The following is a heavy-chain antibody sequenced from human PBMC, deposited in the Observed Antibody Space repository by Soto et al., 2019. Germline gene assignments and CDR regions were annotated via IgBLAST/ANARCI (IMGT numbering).Heavy chain of an antibody. Sequence: GGSLRLSCAVSGFTFSSYWMHWVRQAPGKGLVWVSRIYTDGSITNYADSVKGRFTISRDNAKNTLYLQTHSLRAEDTAVYYCARVSGNYLPFDYWGQGTLVTVSS. CDR1: GFTFSSYW. CDR3: ARVSGNYLPFDY. V-gene: IGHV3-74*01. CDR2: IYTDGSIT. J-gene: IGHJ4*02. D-gene: IGHD1-26*01.